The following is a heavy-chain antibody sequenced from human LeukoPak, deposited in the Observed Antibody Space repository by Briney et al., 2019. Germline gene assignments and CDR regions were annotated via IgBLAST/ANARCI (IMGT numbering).Heavy chain of an antibody. CDR3: ARDGHCGGDCYYFDY. J-gene: IGHJ4*02. CDR2: IYTSGST. V-gene: IGHV4-61*02. D-gene: IGHD2-21*02. Sequence: SETLSLTCTVSGGSISSGSYYWSWIRQPAGKGLEWIGRIYTSGSTNYNPSLKSRVTISVDTSKNQFSLKLSFVTAADTAVYYCARDGHCGGDCYYFDYWGQGTLVTVSS. CDR1: GGSISSGSYY.